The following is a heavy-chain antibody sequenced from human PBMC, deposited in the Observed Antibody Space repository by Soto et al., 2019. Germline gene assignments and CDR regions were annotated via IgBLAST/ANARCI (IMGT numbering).Heavy chain of an antibody. CDR3: ARERRTIFGVVDHYYYYGMDV. CDR1: GGTFSSYA. Sequence: ASVKVSCKASGGTFSSYAISWVRQAPGQGLEWMGGIIPIFGTANYAQKFQGRVTITADESTSTAYMELSSLRSEDTAVYYCARERRTIFGVVDHYYYYGMDVWGQGTTVTVSS. V-gene: IGHV1-69*13. D-gene: IGHD3-3*01. J-gene: IGHJ6*02. CDR2: IIPIFGTA.